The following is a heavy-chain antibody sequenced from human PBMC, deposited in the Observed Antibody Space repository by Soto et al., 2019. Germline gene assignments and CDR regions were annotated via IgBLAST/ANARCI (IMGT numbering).Heavy chain of an antibody. CDR1: GFTFSSYG. V-gene: IGHV3-33*03. CDR2: ISYDGSKE. J-gene: IGHJ4*02. Sequence: GGSLRLSCAASGFTFSSYGMHWVRQAPGKGREGVAVISYDGSKEDYADSVKGRFTISRDDAKNSLYLQMNSLRAEDTAVYYCATLGGYTFGPADFAVWGTGTLVTV. CDR3: ATLGGYTFGPADFAV. D-gene: IGHD5-18*01.